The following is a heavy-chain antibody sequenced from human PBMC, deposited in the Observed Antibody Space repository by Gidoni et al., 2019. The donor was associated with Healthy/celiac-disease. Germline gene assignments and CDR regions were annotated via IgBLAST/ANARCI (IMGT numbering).Heavy chain of an antibody. D-gene: IGHD6-25*01. Sequence: QVQLVQSRAEVKKPGAAVKVSCKASGYTGTSYYMHWVRQAPGQWLEWMGRTNPSGGSTGYAQKFQGRVTMTRDTSTSTVYMELSSLRSEDTAVYYCAREMGIAADYGMDVWGQGTTVTVSS. J-gene: IGHJ6*02. CDR2: TNPSGGST. CDR1: GYTGTSYY. CDR3: AREMGIAADYGMDV. V-gene: IGHV1-46*01.